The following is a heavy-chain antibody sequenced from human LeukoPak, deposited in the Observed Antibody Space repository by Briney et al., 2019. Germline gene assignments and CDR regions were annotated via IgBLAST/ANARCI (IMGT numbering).Heavy chain of an antibody. CDR3: ARHRCSGGSCYLADY. V-gene: IGHV5-51*01. CDR1: GYSFTSYW. CDR2: IYPGDSNT. D-gene: IGHD2-15*01. J-gene: IGHJ4*02. Sequence: PGESLKISCKGSGYSFTSYWIGWVRQMPGKGLEWMGIIYPGDSNTLYSPTFQGQVTIPADKSITTAYLQWSSLKASGTAMYYCARHRCSGGSCYLADYWGQGTLVTVSS.